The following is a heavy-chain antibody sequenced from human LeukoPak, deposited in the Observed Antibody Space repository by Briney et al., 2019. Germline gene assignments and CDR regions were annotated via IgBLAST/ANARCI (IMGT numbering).Heavy chain of an antibody. CDR2: IQQDGSER. CDR1: GFTFRSCE. Sequence: GGSLRLSCAASGFTFRSCELSWVRQAPGKGLEWVANIQQDGSERYYVDSVKGRFTISRDNAKNSLYLQMNSLRAEDTAVYYCARGRGSDYWGQGTLVTVSS. CDR3: ARGRGSDY. D-gene: IGHD3-16*01. J-gene: IGHJ4*02. V-gene: IGHV3-7*05.